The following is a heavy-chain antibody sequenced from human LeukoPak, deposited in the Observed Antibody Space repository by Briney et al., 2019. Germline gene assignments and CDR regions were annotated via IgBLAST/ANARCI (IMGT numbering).Heavy chain of an antibody. J-gene: IGHJ5*02. D-gene: IGHD5-24*01. CDR1: GGSISSYY. CDR3: ARATDSNWFDP. V-gene: IGHV4-59*08. Sequence: SETLSLTCTVSGGSISSYYWSWIRQPPGKGLEWIGYIYYSGSTNYNPSLKSRVTISVDTSKNQFSLKLSSVTAADTAVYYCARATDSNWFDPWGQGTLVTVSS. CDR2: IYYSGST.